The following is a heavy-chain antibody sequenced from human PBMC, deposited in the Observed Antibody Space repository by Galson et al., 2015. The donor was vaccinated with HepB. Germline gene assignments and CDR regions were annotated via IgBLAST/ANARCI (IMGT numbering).Heavy chain of an antibody. CDR2: INAGNGNT. CDR1: GYTFTSYA. Sequence: SVKVSCKASGYTFTSYAMHWVRQAPGQRLEWMGWINAGNGNTKYSQKFQGRVTITRDTSASTAYMELSSLRSEDTAVYYCARATKITSGSYQNDAFDIWGQGTMVTVSS. D-gene: IGHD1-26*01. J-gene: IGHJ3*02. V-gene: IGHV1-3*01. CDR3: ARATKITSGSYQNDAFDI.